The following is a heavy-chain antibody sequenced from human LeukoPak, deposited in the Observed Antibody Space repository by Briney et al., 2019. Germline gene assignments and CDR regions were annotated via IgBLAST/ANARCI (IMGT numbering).Heavy chain of an antibody. CDR1: GFTFSSYS. CDR3: ARRVGYGDYARLDDY. J-gene: IGHJ4*02. Sequence: GGPLRLSCAASGFTFSSYSMNWVRQAPGKGLEWVSYISSSSSTIYYADSVKGRFTISRDNAKNSLYLQMNSLRAEDTAVYYCARRVGYGDYARLDDYWGQGALVTVSS. CDR2: ISSSSSTI. V-gene: IGHV3-48*04. D-gene: IGHD4-17*01.